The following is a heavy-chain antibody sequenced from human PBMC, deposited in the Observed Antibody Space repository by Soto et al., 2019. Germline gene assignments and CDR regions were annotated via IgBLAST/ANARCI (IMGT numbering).Heavy chain of an antibody. Sequence: EVQLVESGGGLVQPGGSLRLSCAASGFTFSLYSMSWVRQAPGKGLEWVSYISRSSTGIHYADSVKGRFTLSRDDATNSMHLQTNSLRDGDTAVYYCARAVTWGLDVWGQGNTVSISS. CDR1: GFTFSLYS. D-gene: IGHD3-10*01. CDR2: ISRSSTGI. J-gene: IGHJ6*02. CDR3: ARAVTWGLDV. V-gene: IGHV3-48*02.